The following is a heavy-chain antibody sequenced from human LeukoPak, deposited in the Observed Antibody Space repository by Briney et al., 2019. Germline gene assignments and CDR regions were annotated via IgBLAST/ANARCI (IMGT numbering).Heavy chain of an antibody. CDR2: IWYDGSNK. V-gene: IGHV3-33*01. D-gene: IGHD1-1*01. J-gene: IGHJ4*02. CDR1: GFTFSSYG. Sequence: GGSLRLSCAASGFTFSSYGMHWVRQAPGKGLEWVGVIWYDGSNKYYADSVKGRFTISRDNSKNTLYLQMNSLRAEDTAVYYCATGNWNKLDYWGQGTLVTVSS. CDR3: ATGNWNKLDY.